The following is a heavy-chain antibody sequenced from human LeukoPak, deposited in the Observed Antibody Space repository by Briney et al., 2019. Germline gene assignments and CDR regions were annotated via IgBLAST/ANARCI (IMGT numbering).Heavy chain of an antibody. Sequence: SETLSLTCTVSGGSISSSSYYWGWIRQPPGKGLEWIGSIYYSGSTYYNPSLKSRVTISVDTSKNQFSLKLSSVTAADTAVYYCAGLYLIDSSSWYMANYYGMDVWGQGTTVTVSS. D-gene: IGHD6-13*01. CDR3: AGLYLIDSSSWYMANYYGMDV. J-gene: IGHJ6*02. CDR1: GGSISSSSYY. CDR2: IYYSGST. V-gene: IGHV4-39*07.